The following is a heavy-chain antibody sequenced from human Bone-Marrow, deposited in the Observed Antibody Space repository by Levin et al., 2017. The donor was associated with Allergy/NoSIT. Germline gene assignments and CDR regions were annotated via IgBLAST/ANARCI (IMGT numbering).Heavy chain of an antibody. J-gene: IGHJ4*02. CDR2: INSDGSST. CDR1: GFTFSSYW. Sequence: GGSLRLSCAASGFTFSSYWMHWVRQAPGKGLVWVSRINSDGSSTSYADSVKGRFTISRDNAKNTLYLQMNSLRAEDTAVYYCASEGGFLEWFLDYWGQGTLVTVSS. D-gene: IGHD3-3*01. V-gene: IGHV3-74*01. CDR3: ASEGGFLEWFLDY.